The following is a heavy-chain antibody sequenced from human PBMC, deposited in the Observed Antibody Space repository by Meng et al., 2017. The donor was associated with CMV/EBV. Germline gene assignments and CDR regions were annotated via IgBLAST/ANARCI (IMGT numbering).Heavy chain of an antibody. CDR3: ARLRIPARRVQYGLDA. Sequence: GSLRLSCAVSGGSISSSNWWSWVRQPPGKGLEWIGEIYHSGSTNYNPSLKSRVTISVDKSKNQFSLKLSSVTAADTAVYYCARLRIPARRVQYGLDAWGQGTTVTVSS. CDR1: GGSISSSNW. CDR2: IYHSGST. D-gene: IGHD6-6*01. J-gene: IGHJ6*02. V-gene: IGHV4-4*02.